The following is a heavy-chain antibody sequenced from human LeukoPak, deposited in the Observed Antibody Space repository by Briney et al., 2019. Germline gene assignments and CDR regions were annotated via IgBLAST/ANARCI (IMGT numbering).Heavy chain of an antibody. CDR1: GFTFSSYA. J-gene: IGHJ4*02. V-gene: IGHV3-7*01. Sequence: PGGSLRLSCAASGFTFSSYAMSWVRQAPGKGLEWVANIKQDGSEKYYVDSVKGRFTISRDNAKNSLYLQMNSLRAEDTAVYYCARDIPEEALDYWGQGTLVTVSS. CDR2: IKQDGSEK. CDR3: ARDIPEEALDY. D-gene: IGHD6-6*01.